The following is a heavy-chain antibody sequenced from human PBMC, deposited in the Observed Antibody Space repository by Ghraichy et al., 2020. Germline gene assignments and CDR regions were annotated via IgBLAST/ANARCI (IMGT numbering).Heavy chain of an antibody. CDR1: GGSFSGYY. D-gene: IGHD3-10*01. V-gene: IGHV4-34*01. CDR3: ARFPGSLRPSATQDNWFDP. Sequence: SETLSLTCAVYGGSFSGYYWSWIRQPPGKGLEWIGEINHSGSTNYNPSLKSRVTISVDTSKNQFSLKLSSVTAADTAVYYCARFPGSLRPSATQDNWFDPWGQGTLVTVSS. J-gene: IGHJ5*02. CDR2: INHSGST.